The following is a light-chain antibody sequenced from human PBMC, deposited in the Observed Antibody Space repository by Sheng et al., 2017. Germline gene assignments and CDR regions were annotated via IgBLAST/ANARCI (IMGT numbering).Light chain of an antibody. CDR3: QQRANWLLT. J-gene: IGKJ4*01. V-gene: IGKV3-11*01. CDR1: QSVSTY. Sequence: EVVLTQSPATLSLSPGERATLSCRASQSVSTYLAWYQQKPGQAPRLLIFDASKRATDIPPRFSGRGSGADFTLTISRLEPEDFAVYYCQQRANWLLTFGGGTKVEI. CDR2: DAS.